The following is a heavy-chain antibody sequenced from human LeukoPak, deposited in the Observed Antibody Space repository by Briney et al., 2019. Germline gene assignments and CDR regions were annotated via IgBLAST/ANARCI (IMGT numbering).Heavy chain of an antibody. D-gene: IGHD4-17*01. CDR2: IYYGGST. CDR3: ARRGYGDYDVFDI. J-gene: IGHJ3*02. Sequence: SETLSLTCTVSGGSISSSIYYWGWIRQPPGKGLECIRNIYYGGSTYYNPSLKSRVTISVDTSKNQFSLKLSSVTAADTAVYYCARRGYGDYDVFDIWGQGTMVTVSS. CDR1: GGSISSSIYY. V-gene: IGHV4-39*01.